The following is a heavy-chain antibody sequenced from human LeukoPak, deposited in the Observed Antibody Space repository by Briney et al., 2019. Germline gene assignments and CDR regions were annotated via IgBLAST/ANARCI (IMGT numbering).Heavy chain of an antibody. CDR2: INHSGST. J-gene: IGHJ6*02. Sequence: SETLSLTCAVYGGSFSGYYWSWIRQPPGKGLEWIGEINHSGSTNYNPSLKSRVTISVDTSKNQFSLKLSPVTAADTAVYYCARGPFTIFGVVNYYYYYGMDVWGQGTTVTVSS. D-gene: IGHD3-3*01. V-gene: IGHV4-34*01. CDR1: GGSFSGYY. CDR3: ARGPFTIFGVVNYYYYYGMDV.